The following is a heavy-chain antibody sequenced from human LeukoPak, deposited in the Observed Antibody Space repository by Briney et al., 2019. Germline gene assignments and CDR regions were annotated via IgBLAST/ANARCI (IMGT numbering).Heavy chain of an antibody. Sequence: SQTLSLTCAISGDSVSSNSSAWSWIRQPPSRGLEWLGGTFYRSKWYNDYAVSVKSRITINPDMSKNQFSLQLNSVTPEDTAVYYCAGGGPSDAFDIWGQGTMVTVSS. V-gene: IGHV6-1*01. J-gene: IGHJ3*02. CDR2: TFYRSKWYN. CDR1: GDSVSSNSSA. CDR3: AGGGPSDAFDI.